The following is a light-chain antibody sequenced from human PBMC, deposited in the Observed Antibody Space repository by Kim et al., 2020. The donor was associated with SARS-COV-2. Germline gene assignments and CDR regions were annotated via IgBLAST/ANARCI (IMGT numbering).Light chain of an antibody. CDR2: GAS. J-gene: IGKJ2*01. CDR3: HQYNNWPPAYT. Sequence: SPGERATLSCRASQSVSSNLAWYQQKPGQAPSLLIFGASTRATGVPARFSGSGSGTEFTLTISSLQSEDFAVYFCHQYNNWPPAYTFGQGTKLEI. CDR1: QSVSSN. V-gene: IGKV3-15*01.